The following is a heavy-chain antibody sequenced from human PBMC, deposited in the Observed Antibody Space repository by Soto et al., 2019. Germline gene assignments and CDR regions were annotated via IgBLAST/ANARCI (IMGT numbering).Heavy chain of an antibody. Sequence: SETLSLTCAVYGGSFSGYYWSWIRQPPGKGLEWIGEINHSGSTNYNPSLKSRVTISVDTSKNQFSLKLSSVTAADTAVYYCARGGLGSRGSSWFRGWFDPWGQGTLVTVSS. CDR3: ARGGLGSRGSSWFRGWFDP. CDR2: INHSGST. J-gene: IGHJ5*02. CDR1: GGSFSGYY. D-gene: IGHD6-13*01. V-gene: IGHV4-34*01.